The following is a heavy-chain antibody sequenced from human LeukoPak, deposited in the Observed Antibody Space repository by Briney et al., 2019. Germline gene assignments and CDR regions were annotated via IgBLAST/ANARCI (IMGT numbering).Heavy chain of an antibody. V-gene: IGHV3-43*02. CDR2: ISGDGGST. D-gene: IGHD3-3*02. Sequence: PGGSLRLSCAASGFTFDDYAMHWVRQAPGKGLEWVSRISGDGGSTYYADSVKGRFTISRDNSKNSLYLQMNSLRTEDTALYYCAKAALTLPYYYYGMDVWGQGTAVTVSS. CDR3: AKAALTLPYYYYGMDV. J-gene: IGHJ6*02. CDR1: GFTFDDYA.